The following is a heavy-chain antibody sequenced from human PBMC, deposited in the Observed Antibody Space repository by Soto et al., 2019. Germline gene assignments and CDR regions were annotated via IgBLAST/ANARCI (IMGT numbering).Heavy chain of an antibody. J-gene: IGHJ6*02. V-gene: IGHV3-23*01. D-gene: IGHD3-3*01. CDR3: ARHWDTIFGDHNYYYGMDV. Sequence: PGGSLRLSCAASGFTFSSYAMSWVRQAPGKGLEWVSAISGSGGSTYYADSVKGRFTISRDNSKNTLYLQMNSLRAEDTAVYYCARHWDTIFGDHNYYYGMDVWGQGTTVTVSS. CDR1: GFTFSSYA. CDR2: ISGSGGST.